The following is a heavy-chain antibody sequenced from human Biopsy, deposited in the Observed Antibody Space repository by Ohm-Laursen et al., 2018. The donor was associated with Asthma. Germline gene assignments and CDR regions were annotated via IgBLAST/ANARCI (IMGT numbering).Heavy chain of an antibody. D-gene: IGHD6-19*01. CDR2: IHYSGST. Sequence: TLSLTCTVSGGSISDYYKTWFRQPPGKGLEWFGFIHYSGSTSYNPSLKGGVTISVDTSKNQFSLKLSSVTAADTAVYYCARASVAASSNWFDPWGQGTLVTVSS. J-gene: IGHJ5*02. CDR3: ARASVAASSNWFDP. V-gene: IGHV4-30-4*08. CDR1: GGSISDYY.